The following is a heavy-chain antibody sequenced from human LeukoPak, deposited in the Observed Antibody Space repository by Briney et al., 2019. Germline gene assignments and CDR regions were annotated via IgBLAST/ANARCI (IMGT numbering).Heavy chain of an antibody. CDR3: ARVEQSRGTLEWLLFDLDY. J-gene: IGHJ4*02. CDR1: GYTFTSYG. D-gene: IGHD3-3*01. Sequence: ASVKVSCKASGYTFTSYGISWVRQAPGQGLEWMGWISAYNGNTNYAQKLQGRVTMTTDTSTSTAYMELRSLRSDDTAVYYCARVEQSRGTLEWLLFDLDYWGQGTLVTVSS. CDR2: ISAYNGNT. V-gene: IGHV1-18*01.